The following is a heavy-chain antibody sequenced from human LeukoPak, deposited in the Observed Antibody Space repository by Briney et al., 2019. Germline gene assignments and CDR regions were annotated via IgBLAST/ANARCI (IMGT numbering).Heavy chain of an antibody. J-gene: IGHJ4*02. D-gene: IGHD6-19*01. Sequence: ASVKVSCKVSGYTLTELSMHWVRQAPGKGLEWMGGFDPEDGETIYAQKFQGRVTMTEDTSTDTAYMELSSLRSEDTAVYYCATALRLSSSGWYYFDYWGQGTLVTVSS. CDR3: ATALRLSSSGWYYFDY. CDR2: FDPEDGET. V-gene: IGHV1-24*01. CDR1: GYTLTELS.